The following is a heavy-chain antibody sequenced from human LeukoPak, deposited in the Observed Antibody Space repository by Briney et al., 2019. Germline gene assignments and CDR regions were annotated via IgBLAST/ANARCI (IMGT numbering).Heavy chain of an antibody. CDR1: GGSISSYY. CDR2: SYYTGST. V-gene: IGHV4-59*08. Sequence: PSETLSLTCTVSGGSISSYYWSWIRQPPGKGLEWIGYSYYTGSTNYNPSLKSRATISVDTSKNQSSLNLRSVTAADTAMYYCATSRSGYSYADYWGQGTLVTVSS. J-gene: IGHJ4*02. CDR3: ATSRSGYSYADY. D-gene: IGHD5-18*01.